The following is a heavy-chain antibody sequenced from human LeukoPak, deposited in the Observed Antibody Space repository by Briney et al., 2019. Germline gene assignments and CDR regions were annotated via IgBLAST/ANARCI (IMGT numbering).Heavy chain of an antibody. Sequence: ASVKVSCKASGYTFTSYGISWVRQAPGQGLEWMGWISAYNGNTNYAQKLQGRVTMTTDTSTSTAYMELSRLRSDDTAVYYCASTVRGYSYAFFDYWGQGTLVTVSS. J-gene: IGHJ4*02. CDR2: ISAYNGNT. CDR1: GYTFTSYG. D-gene: IGHD5-18*01. CDR3: ASTVRGYSYAFFDY. V-gene: IGHV1-18*01.